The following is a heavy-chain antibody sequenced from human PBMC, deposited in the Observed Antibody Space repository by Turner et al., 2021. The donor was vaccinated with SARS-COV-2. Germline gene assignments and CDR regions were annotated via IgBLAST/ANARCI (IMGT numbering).Heavy chain of an antibody. CDR2: IIPISGTA. V-gene: IGHV1-69*01. Sequence: QVQLVQSGAEVKKPGSSVNVSCKASGGTFSSSAISWVRQAPGQGLEWMGGIIPISGTANYAQKFQGRVTITADESTSTAYMELSSLRSEDTAVYYCARGKNYYGSGSYYPTHYYYGMDVWGQGTTVTGSS. J-gene: IGHJ6*02. D-gene: IGHD3-10*01. CDR1: GGTFSSSA. CDR3: ARGKNYYGSGSYYPTHYYYGMDV.